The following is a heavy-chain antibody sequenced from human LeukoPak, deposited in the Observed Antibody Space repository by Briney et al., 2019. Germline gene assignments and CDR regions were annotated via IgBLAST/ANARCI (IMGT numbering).Heavy chain of an antibody. D-gene: IGHD3-3*01. J-gene: IGHJ4*02. CDR3: ARDQGSGTDNDFWSDYYPSDFDY. Sequence: PSETLSLTCTVSGGSISSGGYYWSWIRQAPGKGLEWVSYIGSSGSTIYYADSVKGRFTISRDNAKNSLYLQMNSLRAEDTAVYYCARDQGSGTDNDFWSDYYPSDFDYWGQGTLVTVSS. CDR2: IGSSGSTI. V-gene: IGHV3-11*01. CDR1: GGSISSGGYY.